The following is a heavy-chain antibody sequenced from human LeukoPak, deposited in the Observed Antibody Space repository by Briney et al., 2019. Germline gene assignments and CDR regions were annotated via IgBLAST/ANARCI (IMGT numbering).Heavy chain of an antibody. CDR2: INHSGST. V-gene: IGHV4-34*01. D-gene: IGHD3-3*01. CDR3: ARGHDFWSGYRRREVDY. Sequence: SETLSLTCTVSGGSISSYYWSWIRQPPGKGLEWIGEINHSGSTNYNPSLKSRVTISVDTSKNQFSLKLSSVTAADTAVYYCARGHDFWSGYRRREVDYWGQGTLVTVSS. J-gene: IGHJ4*02. CDR1: GGSISSYY.